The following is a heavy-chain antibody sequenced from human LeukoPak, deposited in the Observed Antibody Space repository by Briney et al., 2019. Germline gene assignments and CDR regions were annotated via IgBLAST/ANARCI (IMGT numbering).Heavy chain of an antibody. CDR1: GFTFSSYS. D-gene: IGHD2-15*01. Sequence: PGGSLRLSCAASGFTFSSYSMNWVRQAPGKGLEWVSCISGDISHIYYADSVKGRFTISRDNAKNSLSLQMNSLRVEDTAVYYCARDGWIDYWGQGTLVTVSS. V-gene: IGHV3-21*01. CDR2: ISGDISHI. J-gene: IGHJ4*02. CDR3: ARDGWIDY.